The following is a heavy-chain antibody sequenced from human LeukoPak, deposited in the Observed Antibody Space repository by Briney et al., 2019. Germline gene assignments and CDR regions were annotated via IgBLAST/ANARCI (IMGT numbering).Heavy chain of an antibody. CDR3: ARGLRSFHWYFDL. J-gene: IGHJ2*01. D-gene: IGHD4-17*01. CDR2: IYYSGST. V-gene: IGHV4-39*07. Sequence: SETLSLTCTVSGGSIASANYHWGWIRQSPVKGLQLIGSIYYSGSTHYYPSLQSRVSMSLDTSKNEFSLTLTSVTAADTAVYYCARGLRSFHWYFDLWGRGTLVTVSS. CDR1: GGSIASANYH.